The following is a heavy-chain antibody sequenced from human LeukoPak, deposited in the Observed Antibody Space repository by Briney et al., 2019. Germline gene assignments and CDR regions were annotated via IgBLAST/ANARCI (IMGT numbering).Heavy chain of an antibody. Sequence: SETLSLTCTVSGTSISSSAYYWGWIRQVPGKGLEWIGSIYYSGTAYYNPSLESRVTISEDTSRSRFSLMLTSVTATDTAVYYCARQASDYYYYYMDVWGQGTTVIVAS. V-gene: IGHV4-39*01. CDR1: GTSISSSAYY. J-gene: IGHJ6*03. CDR3: ARQASDYYYYYMDV. CDR2: IYYSGTA.